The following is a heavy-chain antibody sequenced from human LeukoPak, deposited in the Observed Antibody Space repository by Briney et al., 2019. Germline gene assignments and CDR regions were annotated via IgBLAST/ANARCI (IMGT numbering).Heavy chain of an antibody. D-gene: IGHD6-19*01. CDR1: GFTFSSYG. Sequence: GGSLRLSCAASGFTFSSYGMHWVRQAPGMGLEWVAVISYDGSNKYYADSVKGRFTISRDNSKNTLYLQMNSLRAEDTAVYYCAKWGSGWYSDWFDPWGQGTLVTISS. CDR3: AKWGSGWYSDWFDP. J-gene: IGHJ5*02. CDR2: ISYDGSNK. V-gene: IGHV3-30*18.